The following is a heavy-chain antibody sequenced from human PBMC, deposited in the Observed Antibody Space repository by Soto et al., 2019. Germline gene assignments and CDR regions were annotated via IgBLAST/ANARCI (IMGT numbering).Heavy chain of an antibody. J-gene: IGHJ4*02. CDR1: GYTSSRYG. CDR3: ARASAYSTPWSFDN. CDR2: VSGVNGNT. D-gene: IGHD6-13*01. V-gene: IGHV1-18*01. Sequence: VQLVQSGAEVNKPGASVRVSCKASGYTSSRYGISWVRKAPGQGLEWMGRVSGVNGNTKESEKLQGRVTLTTDTAANTAHMELRGLRSDDTAVYYCARASAYSTPWSFDNWGQGTLVTVSS.